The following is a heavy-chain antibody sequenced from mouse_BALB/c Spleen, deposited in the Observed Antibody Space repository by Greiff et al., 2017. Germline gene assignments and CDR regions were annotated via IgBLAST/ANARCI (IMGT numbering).Heavy chain of an antibody. Sequence: EVQRVESGGGLVQPGGSRKLSCAASGFTFSSFGMHWVRQAPEKGLEWVAYISSGSSTIYYADTVKGRFTISRDNPKNTLFLQMTSLRSEDTAMYYCARVGLTVPNYFDYWGQGTTLTVSS. D-gene: IGHD4-1*01. CDR1: GFTFSSFG. CDR2: ISSGSSTI. J-gene: IGHJ2*01. V-gene: IGHV5-17*02. CDR3: ARVGLTVPNYFDY.